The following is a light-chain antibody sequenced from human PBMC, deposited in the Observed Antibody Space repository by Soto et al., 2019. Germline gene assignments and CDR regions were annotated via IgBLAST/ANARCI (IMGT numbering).Light chain of an antibody. CDR2: GTS. J-gene: IGKJ1*01. Sequence: EIVLTQSPGTLSVSPGERATLSCRASQTISSNYLAWYQQKPGQAPSLLIYGTSSRATGIPDRFSGSGSGTGFTLPSSRVEPEDSAIYYWQHYVSWTFGQGTKVEIK. CDR1: QTISSNY. V-gene: IGKV3-20*01. CDR3: QHYVSWT.